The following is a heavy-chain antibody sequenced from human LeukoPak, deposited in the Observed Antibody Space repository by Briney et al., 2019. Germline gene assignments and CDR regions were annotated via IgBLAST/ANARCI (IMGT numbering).Heavy chain of an antibody. V-gene: IGHV4-4*07. D-gene: IGHD3-9*01. CDR2: ISSTGTT. Sequence: SETLSLTCTVSGDSISGKYWSWIRRPAGRGLEWLGRISSTGTTDYSPSLKGRATMSLDTSKNQFSLSLTSVTAADTAVYYCARLDILVPRAVEWLDPWGQGTLVIVSS. CDR1: GDSISGKY. J-gene: IGHJ5*02. CDR3: ARLDILVPRAVEWLDP.